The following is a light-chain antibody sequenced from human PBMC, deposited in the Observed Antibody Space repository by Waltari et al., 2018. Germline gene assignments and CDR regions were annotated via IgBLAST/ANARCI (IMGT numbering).Light chain of an antibody. J-gene: IGLJ1*01. V-gene: IGLV2-11*01. Sequence: QSALPQPRSVSGSPGQSVTISCTATSSDIGGYDYVSWYQQHPGKAPKLFIYDVTKRPSGVPDRFSGSRSGTTASLTISGLQPEEEADYYCCSYAGGSYVFGTGTKVTVL. CDR3: CSYAGGSYV. CDR2: DVT. CDR1: SSDIGGYDY.